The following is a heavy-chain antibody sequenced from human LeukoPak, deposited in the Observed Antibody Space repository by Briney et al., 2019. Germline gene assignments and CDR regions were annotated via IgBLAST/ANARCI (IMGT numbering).Heavy chain of an antibody. CDR1: GGSISGTNW. V-gene: IGHV4/OR15-8*02. Sequence: LSETLSLTRGLSGGSISGTNWWSWVRQPPGQGLEWIGEISLAGQTTYNPSLIGRVIMSLDKSSNQPSLLLTSVAAADTATYFCSGESGPFCPFGYWGQGTLVIVSS. D-gene: IGHD1-26*01. J-gene: IGHJ4*02. CDR2: ISLAGQT. CDR3: SGESGPFCPFGY.